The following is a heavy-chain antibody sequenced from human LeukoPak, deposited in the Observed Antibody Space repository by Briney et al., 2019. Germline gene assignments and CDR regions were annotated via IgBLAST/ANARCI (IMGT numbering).Heavy chain of an antibody. D-gene: IGHD2-2*01. CDR3: ARVGLGRCSGTNCFQKDYYYYYYMDV. CDR1: GGSISSSSYY. V-gene: IGHV4-39*07. Sequence: SGPVLVKPSETLSLTCTVSGGSISSSSYYWGWVRQPPGKGLEWIGSIYYSGSTYYNPSLKSRVTISVDTSKNQFSLKLSSVTAADTAVYYCARVGLGRCSGTNCFQKDYYYYYYMDVWGKGTTVTVSS. CDR2: IYYSGST. J-gene: IGHJ6*03.